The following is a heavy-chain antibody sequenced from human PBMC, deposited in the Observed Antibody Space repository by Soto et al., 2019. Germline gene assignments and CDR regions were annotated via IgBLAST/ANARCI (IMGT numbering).Heavy chain of an antibody. V-gene: IGHV4-59*01. CDR2: IYYSGST. CDR1: GGSISSYY. Sequence: SDTLSLTCTVSGGSISSYYWSWIRQPPGKGLEWIGYIYYSGSTNYNSSLKSRVTISVDTSKNQFSLKLSSVTAADTAVYYCARGYCSGGSCGLFDYWGQGTLVTVS. J-gene: IGHJ4*02. D-gene: IGHD2-15*01. CDR3: ARGYCSGGSCGLFDY.